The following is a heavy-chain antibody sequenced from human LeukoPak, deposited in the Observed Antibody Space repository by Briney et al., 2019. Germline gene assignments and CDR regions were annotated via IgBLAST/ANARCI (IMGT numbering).Heavy chain of an antibody. D-gene: IGHD6-19*01. V-gene: IGHV3-30*03. CDR3: AREGLPVAGYYFDH. Sequence: GGSLRLSCAGSGFTFSSYGIHWVRQATGKGLDWVAVISNGGSTTYYADSVKGRFTISRDNSKSTLYLQMNSLRADDTAVYYCAREGLPVAGYYFDHWGQGILVTVSS. J-gene: IGHJ4*02. CDR1: GFTFSSYG. CDR2: ISNGGSTT.